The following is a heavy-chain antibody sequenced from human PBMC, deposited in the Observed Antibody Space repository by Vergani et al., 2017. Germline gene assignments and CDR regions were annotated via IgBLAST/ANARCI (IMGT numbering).Heavy chain of an antibody. D-gene: IGHD3-3*02. J-gene: IGHJ4*02. Sequence: QLQLQESGPGLVKPSETLSLTCTVSGGSISSSSYYWGWIRQPPGNGLEWIGSIYYSGSTYYNPSLKSRVTISVDTSKNQFSLKLSSVTAADTAVYYCARRTISYFDYWGQGTLVTVSS. V-gene: IGHV4-39*01. CDR2: IYYSGST. CDR1: GGSISSSSYY. CDR3: ARRTISYFDY.